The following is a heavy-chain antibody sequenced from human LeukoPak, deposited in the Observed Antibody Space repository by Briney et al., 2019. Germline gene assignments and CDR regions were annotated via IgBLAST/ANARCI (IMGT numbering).Heavy chain of an antibody. V-gene: IGHV3-21*01. J-gene: IGHJ4*02. CDR2: ITSTSTYI. Sequence: GESLRLSCAVSGFSLYTYSMNWVRQAPGKGLEWVSSITSTSTYIYYAASVKGRFTISRDNAKNSLYLQMNSLRVEDTAVYNCARVGSAASVTSSGHTIDYWGQGTLVIVSP. CDR1: GFSLYTYS. D-gene: IGHD3-22*01. CDR3: ARVGSAASVTSSGHTIDY.